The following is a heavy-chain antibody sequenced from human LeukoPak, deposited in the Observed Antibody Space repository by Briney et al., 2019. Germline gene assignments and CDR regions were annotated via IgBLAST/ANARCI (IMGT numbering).Heavy chain of an antibody. V-gene: IGHV3-23*01. J-gene: IGHJ1*01. CDR3: ARALSQQLIRYSQD. D-gene: IGHD1-1*01. Sequence: GGSLRLSCAVSGFTFSSYVMSWVRQAPGKGLEWVSAISGSGGDTYYADSVKGRFTISRDNAKNSLYLQMNSLRAEDTAVYYCARALSQQLIRYSQDWGQGTLVTVSS. CDR1: GFTFSSYV. CDR2: ISGSGGDT.